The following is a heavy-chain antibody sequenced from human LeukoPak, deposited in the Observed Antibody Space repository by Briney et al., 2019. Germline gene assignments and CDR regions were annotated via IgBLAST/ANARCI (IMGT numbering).Heavy chain of an antibody. Sequence: GGSLRLSCAASGFTFSSYTMKWVRQAPGKGLEWVSSISSSSSGYIYYADSVKGRFTISRDNAKNSLFLQMSSLRAEDTAVYFCARATWDPNYYYYMDVWGKGTTVTISS. CDR1: GFTFSSYT. V-gene: IGHV3-21*01. CDR3: ARATWDPNYYYYMDV. J-gene: IGHJ6*03. D-gene: IGHD1-26*01. CDR2: ISSSSSGYI.